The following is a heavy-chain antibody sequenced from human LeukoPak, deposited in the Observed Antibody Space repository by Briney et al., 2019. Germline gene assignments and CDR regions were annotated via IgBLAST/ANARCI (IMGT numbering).Heavy chain of an antibody. D-gene: IGHD3-10*01. CDR3: ARLWFGESYFDY. V-gene: IGHV1-2*02. CDR1: GYTFTGYY. J-gene: IGHJ4*02. CDR2: INPNSGGT. Sequence: ASVTVSCKASGYTFTGYYMHWVRQAPGQGLEWMGWINPNSGGTNYAQKFQGRVTMTRDTSISTAYMELSRLRSDDTAVYYCARLWFGESYFDYWGQGTLVTVSS.